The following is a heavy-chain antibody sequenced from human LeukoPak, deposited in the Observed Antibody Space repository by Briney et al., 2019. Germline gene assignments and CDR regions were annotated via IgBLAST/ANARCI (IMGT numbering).Heavy chain of an antibody. Sequence: GASVKVSCKASGYTFTSYGISWVRQAPGQGLEWMGWISAYNGNTNYAQKLQGRVTMTTDTSTSTAYMELRSLRSDDTAVYYCARDALDFWSGYRSGAPHWFDPWGQGTLVTVSS. D-gene: IGHD3-3*01. V-gene: IGHV1-18*01. CDR3: ARDALDFWSGYRSGAPHWFDP. CDR2: ISAYNGNT. CDR1: GYTFTSYG. J-gene: IGHJ5*02.